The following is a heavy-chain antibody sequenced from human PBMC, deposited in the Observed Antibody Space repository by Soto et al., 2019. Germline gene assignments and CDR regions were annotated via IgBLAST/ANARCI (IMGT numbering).Heavy chain of an antibody. Sequence: QVHLQESGPGLVKPSETLSLTCTVSGGSISSYYWSWIRQPPGKGLEWIGYIYYTGTTTYNPSIKLPLXLXVXXSTHPFSLNLTSVSAADTAVYYCASLGGFYQSLDSWGQGTLVTVSS. CDR2: IYYTGTT. V-gene: IGHV4-59*08. CDR3: ASLGGFYQSLDS. J-gene: IGHJ5*01. D-gene: IGHD3-22*01. CDR1: GGSISSYY.